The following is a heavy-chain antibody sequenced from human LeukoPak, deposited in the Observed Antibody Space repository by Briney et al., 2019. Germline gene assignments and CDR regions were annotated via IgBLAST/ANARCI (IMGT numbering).Heavy chain of an antibody. CDR2: INHSGST. Sequence: SETLSLTCAVYGGSFSGYYWSWIRQPPGKGLEWIGEINHSGSTSYNPSLKSRVTISVDTSKNQFSLKLSSVTAADTAVYYCARGIWGRYYYYYYMDVWGKGTTVTVSS. CDR1: GGSFSGYY. D-gene: IGHD3-10*01. CDR3: ARGIWGRYYYYYYMDV. V-gene: IGHV4-34*01. J-gene: IGHJ6*03.